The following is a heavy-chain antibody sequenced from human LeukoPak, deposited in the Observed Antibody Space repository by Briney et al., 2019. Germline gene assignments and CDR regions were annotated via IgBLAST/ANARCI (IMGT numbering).Heavy chain of an antibody. CDR3: ARDYGGSSPFDY. Sequence: GGSLRLSCAASGFTISSYEMRWVRQAPGKGLEWVSYISSSGSTIYYADSVKGRFTISRDNAKNSLYLQMNSLRAEDTAVCYCARDYGGSSPFDYWGQGTLVTVSS. V-gene: IGHV3-48*03. CDR2: ISSSGSTI. CDR1: GFTISSYE. D-gene: IGHD4-23*01. J-gene: IGHJ4*02.